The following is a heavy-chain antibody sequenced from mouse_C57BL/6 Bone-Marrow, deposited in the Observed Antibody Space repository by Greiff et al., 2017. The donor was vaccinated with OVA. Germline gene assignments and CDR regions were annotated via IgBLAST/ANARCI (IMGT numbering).Heavy chain of an antibody. Sequence: EVMLVESGGDLVKPGGSLKLSCAASGFTFSSYGMSWVRQTPDKRLEWVATISSGGSYTYYPDSVKGRFTISRDNAKNTLYLQMSSLKSEDTAMYYCARHGDSSGYVLVDYWGQGTTLTVSS. V-gene: IGHV5-6*01. CDR3: ARHGDSSGYVLVDY. D-gene: IGHD3-2*02. CDR1: GFTFSSYG. J-gene: IGHJ2*01. CDR2: ISSGGSYT.